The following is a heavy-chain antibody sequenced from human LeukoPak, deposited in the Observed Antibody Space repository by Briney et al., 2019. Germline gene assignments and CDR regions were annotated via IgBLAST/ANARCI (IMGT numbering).Heavy chain of an antibody. J-gene: IGHJ4*02. D-gene: IGHD3-22*01. CDR1: GFTFSSYE. Sequence: GGSLRLSCAASGFTFSSYEMNWVRQAPGKGLEWVPHISSSGSTIYYADSVKGRFTISRDNSKNTLYLQMNSLRAEDTAVYYCANGYYYDSSGYPATGLSDYWGQGTLVTVSS. CDR2: ISSSGSTI. V-gene: IGHV3-48*03. CDR3: ANGYYYDSSGYPATGLSDY.